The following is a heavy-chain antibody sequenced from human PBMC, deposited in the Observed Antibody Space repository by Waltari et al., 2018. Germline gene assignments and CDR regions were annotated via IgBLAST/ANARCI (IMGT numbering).Heavy chain of an antibody. V-gene: IGHV3-53*01. CDR3: TRHNYYGSGSYYFDY. J-gene: IGHJ4*02. D-gene: IGHD3-10*01. CDR1: GFTVSTKY. CDR2: IFGGGNT. Sequence: EVQLVESGGGLIQPGGSLRLSCAASGFTVSTKYMSWVRQAPGKGLEWVSVIFGGGNTYYADSVKGRFTISRDNSENTLSLQMNSLRADDTAVYYCTRHNYYGSGSYYFDYWGQETLVTVSS.